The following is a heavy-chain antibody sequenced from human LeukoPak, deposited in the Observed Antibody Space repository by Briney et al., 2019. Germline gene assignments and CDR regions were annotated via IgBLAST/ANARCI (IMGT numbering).Heavy chain of an antibody. CDR1: GGSISSYY. CDR3: ARSPDQQLEPLDY. Sequence: PSETLSLTCTVSGGSISSYYWSWIRQPPGKGLEWIGYIYYSGSTNYNPSLKSRVTISVDTSKNQFSLKLSSVTAADTAVYHCARSPDQQLEPLDYWGQGTLVTVSS. V-gene: IGHV4-59*08. D-gene: IGHD6-13*01. CDR2: IYYSGST. J-gene: IGHJ4*02.